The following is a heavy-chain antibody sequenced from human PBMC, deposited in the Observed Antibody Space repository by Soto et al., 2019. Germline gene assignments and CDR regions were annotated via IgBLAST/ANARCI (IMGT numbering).Heavy chain of an antibody. Sequence: SETLSLTCTVSGGYISSYYWSWIRQPPGKGLEWIGYIYSSGSTNYNPSLKSRVIISVDTSKNQFSLKLTSVTAADTAVYYCARHGDCRSISCSYFHYMDVWGKGTTVTVSS. CDR2: IYSSGST. V-gene: IGHV4-59*08. J-gene: IGHJ6*03. D-gene: IGHD2-2*01. CDR1: GGYISSYY. CDR3: ARHGDCRSISCSYFHYMDV.